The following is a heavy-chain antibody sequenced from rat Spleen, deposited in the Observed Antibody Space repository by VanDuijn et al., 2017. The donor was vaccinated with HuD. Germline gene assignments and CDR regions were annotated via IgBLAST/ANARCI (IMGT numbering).Heavy chain of an antibody. CDR1: GFTFSNYY. J-gene: IGHJ2*01. V-gene: IGHV5-29*01. Sequence: EVQLVESGGGLVQPGRSLKLSCAASGFTFSNYYMAWVRQAPTKGLEWVATISYDGSSTYYRDSVKGRFTISRDNAKSTLYLQMDSLRSEDTATYYCARRGKALDYWGQGVMATVSS. CDR3: ARRGKALDY. CDR2: ISYDGSST.